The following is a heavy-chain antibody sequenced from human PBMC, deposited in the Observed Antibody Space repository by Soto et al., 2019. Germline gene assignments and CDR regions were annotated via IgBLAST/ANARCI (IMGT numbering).Heavy chain of an antibody. D-gene: IGHD5-18*01. CDR2: ISSSSSYI. CDR3: ARDRTAQDAFDI. Sequence: EMQLVESGGGLVKPGGSLRLSCAASGFTISSYSMNWVRQAPGKGLEWVSSISSSSSYIYYADSVKGRFTISRDNAKNSLYLQMNSLRAEDTAVYYCARDRTAQDAFDIWGQGTMVTVSS. J-gene: IGHJ3*02. V-gene: IGHV3-21*01. CDR1: GFTISSYS.